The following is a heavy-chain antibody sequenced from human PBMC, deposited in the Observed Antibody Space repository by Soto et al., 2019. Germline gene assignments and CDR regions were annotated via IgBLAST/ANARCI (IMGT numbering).Heavy chain of an antibody. Sequence: NPSETLSLTCAVSGGSISSSNWWSWVRQPPGKGLEWIGEIYHSGSTSYNPSLKSRVTISVDKSKNQFSLKLSSVTAADTAVYYCARVSGSYYYGMGVWGQGITVTVSS. V-gene: IGHV4-4*02. J-gene: IGHJ6*02. CDR1: GGSISSSNW. CDR3: ARVSGSYYYGMGV. D-gene: IGHD1-26*01. CDR2: IYHSGST.